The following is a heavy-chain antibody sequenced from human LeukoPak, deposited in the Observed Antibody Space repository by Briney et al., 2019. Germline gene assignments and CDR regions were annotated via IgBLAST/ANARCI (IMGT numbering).Heavy chain of an antibody. Sequence: GESLKISCKGSGYSFSSYWIGWVRQMPGKGLEWMGIIYPGDSDTIYSPSFQGQVTISADRSISTAYLQWSSLKASDTAMYYCARQRTYSSGWVDYWGQGTLVTVSS. V-gene: IGHV5-51*01. J-gene: IGHJ4*02. CDR2: IYPGDSDT. CDR3: ARQRTYSSGWVDY. D-gene: IGHD6-19*01. CDR1: GYSFSSYW.